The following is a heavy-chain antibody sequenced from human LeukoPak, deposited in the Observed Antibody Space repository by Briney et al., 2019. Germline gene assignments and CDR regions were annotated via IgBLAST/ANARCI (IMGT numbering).Heavy chain of an antibody. Sequence: SETLSLTCTVSGGSISNYYWSWIRQPPGKGLEWIGYIYSSGSTNYNPSLKSRVTISVDPSKNQFSLKLSSVTAADTAVYYCARTNPSFDYWGQGTLVTVSS. V-gene: IGHV4-59*08. J-gene: IGHJ4*02. CDR2: IYSSGST. CDR3: ARTNPSFDY. CDR1: GGSISNYY.